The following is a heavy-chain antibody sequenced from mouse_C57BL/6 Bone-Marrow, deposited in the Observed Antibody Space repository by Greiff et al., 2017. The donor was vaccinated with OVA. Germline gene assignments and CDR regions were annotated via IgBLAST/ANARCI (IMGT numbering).Heavy chain of an antibody. D-gene: IGHD1-1*01. CDR3: ARARYGSSPFAY. V-gene: IGHV1-80*01. CDR1: GYAFSSYW. CDR2: IYPGDGDT. Sequence: QVQLQQSGAELVKPGASVKISCKASGYAFSSYWMNWVKQRPGKGLEWIGQIYPGDGDTNYNGKFKGKATLTADKSSSTAYMQLRSLTSEDSAVYFGARARYGSSPFAYWGGGTVVTVSA. J-gene: IGHJ3*01.